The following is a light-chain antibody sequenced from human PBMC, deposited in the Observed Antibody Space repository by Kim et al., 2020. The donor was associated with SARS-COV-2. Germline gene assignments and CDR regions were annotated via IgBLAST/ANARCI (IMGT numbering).Light chain of an antibody. Sequence: PGQSVTISCTGTSSNVGGCNYVSWYQQHPGKAPKLMIYDVITRPSGVPDRFSGSKSGNTASLTISGLQAEDEADYYCCSFAGYSYVFGIGTKVTVL. CDR3: CSFAGYSYV. V-gene: IGLV2-11*01. J-gene: IGLJ1*01. CDR2: DVI. CDR1: SSNVGGCNY.